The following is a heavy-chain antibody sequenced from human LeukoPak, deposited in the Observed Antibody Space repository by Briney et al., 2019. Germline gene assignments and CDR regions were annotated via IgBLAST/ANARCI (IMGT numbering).Heavy chain of an antibody. CDR1: GFNFDNFA. Sequence: PGGSLRLSCVVSGFNFDNFAMHWVRQPLGKGLEWVAVISHDGRTKYYADSMKGRITISRDNSKNTLFLQMNNLRSEDTAVYFCARPSPPGDGYNPSDHWGQGTLVTVSS. D-gene: IGHD5-24*01. CDR2: ISHDGRTK. J-gene: IGHJ4*02. CDR3: ARPSPPGDGYNPSDH. V-gene: IGHV3-30*04.